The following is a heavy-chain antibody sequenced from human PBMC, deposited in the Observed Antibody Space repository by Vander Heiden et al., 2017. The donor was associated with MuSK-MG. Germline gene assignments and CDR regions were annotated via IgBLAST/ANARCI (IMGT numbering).Heavy chain of an antibody. J-gene: IGHJ4*02. CDR3: ERNSGSFY. CDR1: GFTFSSYA. D-gene: IGHD1-26*01. Sequence: EVQLLESGGGLVQPGGSLRLSCAASGFTFSSYAMSWVRQAPGKGLEWVSAISGRGGSTDYADSVKGRFTISRENSKNTMYMKMKSLRAEDTAVDYCERNSGSFYWGQGTMVTVYS. V-gene: IGHV3-23*01. CDR2: ISGRGGST.